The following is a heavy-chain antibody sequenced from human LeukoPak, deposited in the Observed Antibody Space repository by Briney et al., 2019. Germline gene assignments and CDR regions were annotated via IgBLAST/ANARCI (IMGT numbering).Heavy chain of an antibody. J-gene: IGHJ4*02. CDR3: ARVGPLETERELPYYFDY. Sequence: ASVKVSCKASGYTFTSYGISWVRQAPGQGLEWMGWISAYNGNTNYAQKLQGRVTMTTDTSTSTAYMELRSLRSDDTAVYYCARVGPLETERELPYYFDYWGQGTLVTVSS. D-gene: IGHD1-26*01. V-gene: IGHV1-18*01. CDR2: ISAYNGNT. CDR1: GYTFTSYG.